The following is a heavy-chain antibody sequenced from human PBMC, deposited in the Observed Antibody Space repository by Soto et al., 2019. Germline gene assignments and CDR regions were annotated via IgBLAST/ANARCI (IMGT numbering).Heavy chain of an antibody. CDR2: IIPILGIA. D-gene: IGHD4-17*01. J-gene: IGHJ4*02. CDR1: GGTFSSYT. CDR3: ASVYGDYSY. Sequence: QVQLVQSGAEVKKPGSSVKVSCKASGGTFSSYTISWVRQAPGQGLEWMGRIIPILGIANYAQKFQGRVTIPAYKSTSTAYMELSSMRSEDTAVYYCASVYGDYSYWGQATLVTVSS. V-gene: IGHV1-69*02.